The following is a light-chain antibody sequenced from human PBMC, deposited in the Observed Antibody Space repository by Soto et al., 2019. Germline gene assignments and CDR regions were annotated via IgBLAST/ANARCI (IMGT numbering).Light chain of an antibody. CDR2: GNS. Sequence: QSVLTQPPSVSGAPGQRVTISCTGSSSNIGAGYDVHWYQQLPGTAPKLLIYGNSTRPSGVPDRFSDSKSGTSASLAITGLQAEDEADYYCQSYDSSLSGSSVFGGGTKLTVL. CDR1: SSNIGAGYD. CDR3: QSYDSSLSGSSV. J-gene: IGLJ2*01. V-gene: IGLV1-40*01.